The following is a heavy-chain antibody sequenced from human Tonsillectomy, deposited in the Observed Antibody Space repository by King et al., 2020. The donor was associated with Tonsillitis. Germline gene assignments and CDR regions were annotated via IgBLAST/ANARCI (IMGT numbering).Heavy chain of an antibody. D-gene: IGHD2-2*01. J-gene: IGHJ5*02. CDR1: GYTFTTYY. CDR3: ARDRPCSSISCYGGSWFDP. Sequence: QLVQSGAEVKKPGASVKVSCKASGYTFTTYYMHWVRQAPGQGLEWMGMINPSGGSTSYVQKFQDRVTMTRDTSTSIVYLDLSSLRSEDTAVYYCARDRPCSSISCYGGSWFDPWGQGTLVTVSS. V-gene: IGHV1-46*01. CDR2: INPSGGST.